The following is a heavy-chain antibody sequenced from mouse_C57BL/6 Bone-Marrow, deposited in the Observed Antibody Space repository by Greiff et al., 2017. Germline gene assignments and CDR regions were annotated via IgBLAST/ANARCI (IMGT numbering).Heavy chain of an antibody. D-gene: IGHD1-1*01. V-gene: IGHV1-59*01. J-gene: IGHJ2*01. Sequence: QVQLQQPGAELVRPGTSVKLSCKASGYTFTSYWMHWVKQRPGQGLEWIGVIDPSDSYTNYNQKFKGKAKLTVDTSSSTAYMQLSSLTSEDSAVYYCARHGSSLFDYWGQGTTLTVSS. CDR1: GYTFTSYW. CDR3: ARHGSSLFDY. CDR2: IDPSDSYT.